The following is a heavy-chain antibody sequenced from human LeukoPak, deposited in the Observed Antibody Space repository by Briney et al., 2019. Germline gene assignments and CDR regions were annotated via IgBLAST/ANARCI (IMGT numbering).Heavy chain of an antibody. CDR1: GYTLINNE. CDR2: IDPKNGNR. V-gene: IGHV1-8*01. CDR3: ARSHTRKGFCGGGRCYPAVWWFDP. D-gene: IGHD2-15*01. Sequence: ASVKVSCKASGYTLINNEINWVRQAPGQGLEWMAWIDPKNGNRGYAQNFQGRVTMTTDTSISTAYMELSSLRSEDTAVYYCARSHTRKGFCGGGRCYPAVWWFDPWGQGTLVTVSS. J-gene: IGHJ5*02.